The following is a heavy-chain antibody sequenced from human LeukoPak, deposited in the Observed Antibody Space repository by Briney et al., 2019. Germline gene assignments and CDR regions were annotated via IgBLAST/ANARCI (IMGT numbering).Heavy chain of an antibody. CDR1: GGSISSSSYY. Sequence: KASETLSLTCTVSGGSISSSSYYWGWIRQPPGKGLEWIGSIYYSGSTYYNPSLKSRVTISVDTSKNHFSLKLSSVTAADTAVYYCARHIYYDTYWGPVYTWLDPWGQGTPVTVSS. V-gene: IGHV4-39*01. CDR3: ARHIYYDTYWGPVYTWLDP. J-gene: IGHJ5*02. D-gene: IGHD3-22*01. CDR2: IYYSGST.